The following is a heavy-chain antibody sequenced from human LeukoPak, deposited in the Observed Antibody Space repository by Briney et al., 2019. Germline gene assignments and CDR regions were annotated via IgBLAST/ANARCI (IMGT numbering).Heavy chain of an antibody. CDR2: IHYSGTP. CDR1: GGSISGSSYC. J-gene: IGHJ6*03. V-gene: IGHV4-39*01. Sequence: SETLSLTCTVSGGSISGSSYCRGWVRQPPGKGLGWGGSIHYSGTPYYNPSLKSRVTISVDTSKNQFSLKQSPVTAADTAVYYCASRRPTHPYYYYMDVWGKGTTVTVSS. CDR3: ASRRPTHPYYYYMDV.